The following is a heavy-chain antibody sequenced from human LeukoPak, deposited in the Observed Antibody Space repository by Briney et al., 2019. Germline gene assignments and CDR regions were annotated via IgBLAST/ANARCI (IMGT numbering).Heavy chain of an antibody. CDR1: GYTFTSYY. CDR2: INPNSGGT. Sequence: ASVKVSCKASGYTFTSYYMHWVRQAPGQGLEWMGWINPNSGGTNYAQKFQGRVTMTRDTSISTAYMELSRLRSDDTAVYYCARVYYGSGSYYNLGYYYYMDVWGKGTTVTVSS. J-gene: IGHJ6*03. CDR3: ARVYYGSGSYYNLGYYYYMDV. V-gene: IGHV1-2*02. D-gene: IGHD3-10*01.